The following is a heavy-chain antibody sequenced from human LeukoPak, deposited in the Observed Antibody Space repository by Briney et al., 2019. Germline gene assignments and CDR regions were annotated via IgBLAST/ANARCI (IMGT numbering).Heavy chain of an antibody. Sequence: PGGSLRLSCAASGFTFSSYSMNWVRQAPGKGLEWVSSISSSSSYIYYADSVKGRFTISRDNAKNSLYLQMDSVRAEDTAVYYCASGVRYSGSYIDYWGQGTLVTVTS. CDR2: ISSSSSYI. D-gene: IGHD1-26*01. CDR3: ASGVRYSGSYIDY. CDR1: GFTFSSYS. V-gene: IGHV3-21*01. J-gene: IGHJ4*02.